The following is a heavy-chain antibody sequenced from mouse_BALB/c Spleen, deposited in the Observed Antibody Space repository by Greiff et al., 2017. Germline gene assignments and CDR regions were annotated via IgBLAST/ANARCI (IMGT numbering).Heavy chain of an antibody. V-gene: IGHV1S56*01. CDR2: IYPGDGST. D-gene: IGHD1-1*01. Sequence: QVQLQQSGPELVKPGASVKMSCKASGYTFTSYYIHWVKQRPGQGLEWIGWIYPGDGSTKYNEKFKGKTTLTADKSSSTAYMLLSSLTSEDSAIYFCAIYYYGTSFAYWGQGTLVTVSA. CDR1: GYTFTSYY. J-gene: IGHJ3*01. CDR3: AIYYYGTSFAY.